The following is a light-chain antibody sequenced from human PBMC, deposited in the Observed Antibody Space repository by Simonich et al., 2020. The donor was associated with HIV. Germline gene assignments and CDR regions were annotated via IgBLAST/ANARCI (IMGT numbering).Light chain of an antibody. CDR2: SAS. J-gene: IGKJ1*01. CDR1: QSISRS. V-gene: IGKV1-39*01. CDR3: QQRSNWPQT. Sequence: DIQMTQSPSALSVSVGDRVTINCRASQSISRSLNWYQQKPGKAPKLLIYSASSLQSGVPSRFSGSGSGTDFTLTISRLEPEDFAVYYCQQRSNWPQTFGQGTKVEIK.